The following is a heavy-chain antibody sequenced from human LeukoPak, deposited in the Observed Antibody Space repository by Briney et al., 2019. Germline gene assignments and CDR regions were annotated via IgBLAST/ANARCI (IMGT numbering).Heavy chain of an antibody. CDR3: ARGRMVRGVIIDY. J-gene: IGHJ4*02. V-gene: IGHV4-39*07. CDR2: TYYSGST. D-gene: IGHD3-10*01. CDR1: GGSISSSSYY. Sequence: SETLSLTCTVSGGSISSSSYYWGWIRQPPGKGLEWIVSTYYSGSTYYNPSLKSRVTISVDTSKNQFSLKLSSVTAADTAVYYCARGRMVRGVIIDYWGQGTLVTVSS.